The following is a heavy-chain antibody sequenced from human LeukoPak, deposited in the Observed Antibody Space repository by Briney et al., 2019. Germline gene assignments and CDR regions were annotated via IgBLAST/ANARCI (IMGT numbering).Heavy chain of an antibody. CDR3: ARDRRNDYGDYSFDY. D-gene: IGHD4-17*01. V-gene: IGHV3-33*01. Sequence: PAGSLTFPCEAAALSFTNARRVCVRQAPGKGLEWVAVIWYDGSNKYYTDSVKGRFTISRDNSKNTLYLQMNSLRAEDTAVYYCARDRRNDYGDYSFDYWGQGTLVTVSS. CDR1: ALSFTNAR. CDR2: IWYDGSNK. J-gene: IGHJ4*02.